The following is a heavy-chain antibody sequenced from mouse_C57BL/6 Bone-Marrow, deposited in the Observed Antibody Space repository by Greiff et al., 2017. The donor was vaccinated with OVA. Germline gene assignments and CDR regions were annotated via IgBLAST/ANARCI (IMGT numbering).Heavy chain of an antibody. CDR2: IYPSDSET. Sequence: QVQLQQPGAELVRPGSSVKLSCKASGYTFTSYWMDWVKQRPGLGLEWIGNIYPSDSETHYNQKFKDKATLTVDKSSSTAYMQRSSLTSEDSAVYYGERREGRMTTVFDYWGQGTTVTVSS. CDR1: GYTFTSYW. D-gene: IGHD1-1*01. J-gene: IGHJ2*01. V-gene: IGHV1-61*01. CDR3: ERREGRMTTVFDY.